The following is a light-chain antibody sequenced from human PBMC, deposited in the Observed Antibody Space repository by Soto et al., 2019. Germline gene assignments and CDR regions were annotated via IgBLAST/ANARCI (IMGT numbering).Light chain of an antibody. V-gene: IGKV3-11*01. J-gene: IGKJ2*01. CDR2: DAS. CDR3: QQRSNWPRFT. Sequence: EIVLTQSPATLSLSPGERATLSCRASQSVSDYLAWYQQKPGQAPRLLIYDASNRATGIPARFSGSGSGTDFTLTISSLEPEDFAVYYCQQRSNWPRFTFGQGTKVDIK. CDR1: QSVSDY.